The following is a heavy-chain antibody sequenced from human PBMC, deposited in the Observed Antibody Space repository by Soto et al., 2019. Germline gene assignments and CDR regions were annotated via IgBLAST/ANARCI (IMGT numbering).Heavy chain of an antibody. V-gene: IGHV1-69*13. CDR1: GGTFSSYA. CDR2: IIPIFGTA. J-gene: IGHJ4*02. CDR3: ARSYYDYVWGSYRSAHFDY. D-gene: IGHD3-16*02. Sequence: SVKVSCKASGGTFSSYAISWVRQAPGQGLEWMGGIIPIFGTANYAQKFQGRVTITADESTSTAYMELSSLRSEDTAVYYCARSYYDYVWGSYRSAHFDYWGQGTLVTVS.